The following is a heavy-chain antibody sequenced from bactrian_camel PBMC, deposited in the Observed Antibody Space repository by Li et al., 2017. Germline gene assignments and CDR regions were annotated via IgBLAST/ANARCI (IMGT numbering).Heavy chain of an antibody. J-gene: IGHJ4*01. CDR2: ISDDGVTT. D-gene: IGHD6*01. CDR1: GFPFSNYW. CDR3: VRDLNGSWYNGP. V-gene: IGHV3S1*01. Sequence: HVQLVESGGGTVQAGGSLTLSCAASGFPFSNYWMYWVRQAPGKDLMWVSTISDDGVTTVYEDSVRGRFTMSRNNAKNTVQLRLNSLTSEDTARYYCVRDLNGSWYNGPRGQGTQVTVS.